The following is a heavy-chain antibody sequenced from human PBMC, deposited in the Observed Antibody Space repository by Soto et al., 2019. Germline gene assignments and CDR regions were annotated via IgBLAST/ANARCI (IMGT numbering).Heavy chain of an antibody. J-gene: IGHJ2*01. Sequence: QVQLQESGPGLVKPSQTLSLTCTVSGDSISSGVYYWSWIRQHPEKGLEWIAYIYHSGNTYYNPSPGSRITISVDTSKDQSVLKLTSKAAAYADIYLWLRCDCGSRIRFYLWC. D-gene: IGHD6-19*01. V-gene: IGHV4-31*03. CDR2: IYHSGNT. CDR3: LRCDCGSRIRFYL. CDR1: GDSISSGVYY.